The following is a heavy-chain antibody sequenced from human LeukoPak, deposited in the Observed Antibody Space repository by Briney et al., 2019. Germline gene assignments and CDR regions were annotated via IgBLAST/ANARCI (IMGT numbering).Heavy chain of an antibody. V-gene: IGHV4-59*01. D-gene: IGHD5-18*01. CDR1: GGSISSYY. J-gene: IGHJ4*02. Sequence: PSETLSLTCTVSGGSISSYYWSWIRQPPGKGLEWIGYIYYSGSANYNPSLKSRVTISVDTSKNQLSLKLSSVTAADTAVYYCASAGGYSYGSFDYWGQGTLVTVSS. CDR3: ASAGGYSYGSFDY. CDR2: IYYSGSA.